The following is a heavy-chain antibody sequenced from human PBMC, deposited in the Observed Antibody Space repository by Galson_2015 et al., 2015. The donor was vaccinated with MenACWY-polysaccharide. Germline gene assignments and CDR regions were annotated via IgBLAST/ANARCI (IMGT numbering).Heavy chain of an antibody. CDR3: VSDWWTVGA. CDR2: IMNIRTSL. D-gene: IGHD2-15*01. J-gene: IGHJ5*02. CDR1: GFSFSTYW. V-gene: IGHV3-74*01. Sequence: SLLPFCAAAGFSFSTYWFVCGRQAPGEGLAWCSRIMNIRTSLAYEASLKGRFTISRDNAKNTLYLQMNNLSAEDTAVYYCVSDWWTVGAWGQGTLVTVSS.